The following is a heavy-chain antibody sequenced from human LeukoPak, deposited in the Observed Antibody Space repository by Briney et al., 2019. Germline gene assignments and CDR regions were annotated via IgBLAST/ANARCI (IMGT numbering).Heavy chain of an antibody. D-gene: IGHD2-15*01. Sequence: GRSLRLSCAASGFTFSSYGMHWVRQAPGKGLEWVAVISYDGSNKYYADSVKGRFTISRDNSKNTLYLQMNSLRAEDTAVYYCAKDRGGGSCYPCGDYYYYGMDVWGQGTTVTVSS. CDR2: ISYDGSNK. CDR1: GFTFSSYG. CDR3: AKDRGGGSCYPCGDYYYYGMDV. J-gene: IGHJ6*02. V-gene: IGHV3-30*18.